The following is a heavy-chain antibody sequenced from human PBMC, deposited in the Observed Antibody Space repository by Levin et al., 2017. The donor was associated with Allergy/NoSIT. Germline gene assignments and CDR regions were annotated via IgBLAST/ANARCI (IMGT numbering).Heavy chain of an antibody. CDR3: TRAYYGSGSNYYYYMDV. Sequence: PGGSLRLSCTASGFTFGDYAMSWFRQAPGKGLEWVGFIRSKAYGGTTEYAASVKGRFTISRDDSKSIAYLQMNSLKTEDTAVYYCTRAYYGSGSNYYYYMDVWGKGTTVTVSS. CDR2: IRSKAYGGTT. D-gene: IGHD3-10*01. V-gene: IGHV3-49*03. CDR1: GFTFGDYA. J-gene: IGHJ6*03.